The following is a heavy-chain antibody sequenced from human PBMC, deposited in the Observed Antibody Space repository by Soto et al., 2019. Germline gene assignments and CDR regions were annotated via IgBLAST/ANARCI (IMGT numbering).Heavy chain of an antibody. CDR3: ARHNYGSGSTYFDY. CDR2: IYYSDST. V-gene: IGHV4-59*08. CDR1: GGSISSYY. J-gene: IGHJ4*02. Sequence: PSETLSLTCTVSGGSISSYYWSWIRQPPGKGLELIGYIYYSDSTNYNPSLKSRVTISVDTSKNQFSLKLNSMTAADTAVYYCARHNYGSGSTYFDYWGQGTLVTVSS. D-gene: IGHD3-10*01.